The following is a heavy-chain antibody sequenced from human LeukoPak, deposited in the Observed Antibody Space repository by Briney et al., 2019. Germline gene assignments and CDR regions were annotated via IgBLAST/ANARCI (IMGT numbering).Heavy chain of an antibody. V-gene: IGHV4-59*01. CDR1: GGSISSYY. D-gene: IGHD6-6*01. CDR3: ARDIASIAARHDWYFDL. J-gene: IGHJ2*01. Sequence: SETLSLTCTVSGGSISSYYWSWIRQSPGKGLEWIGYIHYSGSTNYNPSLKSRVTISVDTSRNQFSLKLSSVTAADTAVYYCARDIASIAARHDWYFDLWGRGTLVTVS. CDR2: IHYSGST.